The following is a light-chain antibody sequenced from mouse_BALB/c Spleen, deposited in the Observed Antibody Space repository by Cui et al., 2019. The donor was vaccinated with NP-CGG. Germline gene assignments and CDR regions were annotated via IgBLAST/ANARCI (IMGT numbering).Light chain of an antibody. V-gene: IGLV1*01. CDR3: ALWYSNHWV. CDR2: GTN. CDR1: TGAVTTSNY. Sequence: HAVEPQESALTKSPGETVTLTCRSSTGAVTTSNYANWVQEKPDHLFTGLIGGTNNRAPGVPARFSGSLIGDKAALTITGAQTEDEAIYFCALWYSNHWVFGGGTKLTVL. J-gene: IGLJ1*01.